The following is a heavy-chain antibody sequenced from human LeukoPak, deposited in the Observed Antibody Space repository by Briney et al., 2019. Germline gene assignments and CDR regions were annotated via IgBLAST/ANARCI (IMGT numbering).Heavy chain of an antibody. CDR2: IYTSGST. D-gene: IGHD3-10*01. CDR3: ARDSWGVTPYYYYGMDV. J-gene: IGHJ6*02. Sequence: PSETLSLTCTVSGGSISSYYWSWIRQPAGKGLEWIGRIYTSGSTNYNPSLKSRVTMSVDTSKNQFSLKLSSVTAADTAVYYCARDSWGVTPYYYYGMDVWGQGTTVTVSS. CDR1: GGSISSYY. V-gene: IGHV4-4*07.